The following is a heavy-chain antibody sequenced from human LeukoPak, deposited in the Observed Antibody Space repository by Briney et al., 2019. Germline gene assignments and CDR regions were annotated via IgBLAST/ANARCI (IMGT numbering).Heavy chain of an antibody. J-gene: IGHJ3*02. CDR2: ISFDGINK. CDR1: GFTFSSYA. Sequence: GGSLRLSCAASGFTFSSYAMHWVRQAPGKGLEWVAVISFDGINKYYADSVKGRFTISRDNSKNTLYLQMNSLIAEDTAVYYCARDRWYYYDSSDYYHDAFDIWGQGTMVAVSS. CDR3: ARDRWYYYDSSDYYHDAFDI. D-gene: IGHD3-22*01. V-gene: IGHV3-30*04.